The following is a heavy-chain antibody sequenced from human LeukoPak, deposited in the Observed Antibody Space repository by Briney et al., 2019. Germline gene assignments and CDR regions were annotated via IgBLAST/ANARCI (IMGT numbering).Heavy chain of an antibody. CDR1: GGPISSYY. V-gene: IGHV4-59*01. CDR3: AGESGNFRLFDY. CDR2: IYYSGST. D-gene: IGHD4-23*01. J-gene: IGHJ4*02. Sequence: SETLSLTCTVSGGPISSYYWSWIRQPPGKGLEWIGYIYYSGSTNYNPSLKSRVTISVDTSKNQFSLKLSSVTAADTAVYYCAGESGNFRLFDYWGQGTLVTVSS.